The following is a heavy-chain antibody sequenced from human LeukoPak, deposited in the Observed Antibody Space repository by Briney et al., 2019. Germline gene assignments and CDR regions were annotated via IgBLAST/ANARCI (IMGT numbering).Heavy chain of an antibody. J-gene: IGHJ6*02. CDR3: AGGYDSSGYYYYYYGMDV. CDR2: ISGSGGST. Sequence: PGGSLRLSCTTSGFIFGDYDMSWFRQAPGKGLEWVSAISGSGGSTYYADSVKGRFTISRDNSKNTLYLQMNSLRAEDTAVYYCAGGYDSSGYYYYYYGMDVWGQGTTVTVSS. CDR1: GFIFGDYD. D-gene: IGHD3-22*01. V-gene: IGHV3-23*01.